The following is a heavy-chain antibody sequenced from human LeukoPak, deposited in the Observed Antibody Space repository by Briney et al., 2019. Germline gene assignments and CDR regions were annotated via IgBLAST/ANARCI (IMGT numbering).Heavy chain of an antibody. Sequence: PGGSLRLSCAASGFTFSSYAMSWVRQAPGKGLEWVSSISSSSSYIYYADSVKGRFTISRDNAKNSLYLQMNSLRAGDTAVYYCAREEDSSGFDDYWGQGTLVTVSS. CDR3: AREEDSSGFDDY. CDR2: ISSSSSYI. D-gene: IGHD6-19*01. J-gene: IGHJ4*02. CDR1: GFTFSSYA. V-gene: IGHV3-21*01.